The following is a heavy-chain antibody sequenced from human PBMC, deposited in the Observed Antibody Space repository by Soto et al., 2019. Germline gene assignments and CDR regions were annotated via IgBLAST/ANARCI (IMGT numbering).Heavy chain of an antibody. J-gene: IGHJ4*02. V-gene: IGHV3-72*01. D-gene: IGHD3-10*01. Sequence: EVQLVESGGGLVQPGGSLRLSCAASGFTFSDHYMDWVRQAPGKGLEWVGRTRNKANSYTTEYAASVKGRFTISRDDSKNSLYLQMNSLKTEHTAVYYSARVGYGSGGDDYWGQGTLVTVSS. CDR3: ARVGYGSGGDDY. CDR2: TRNKANSYTT. CDR1: GFTFSDHY.